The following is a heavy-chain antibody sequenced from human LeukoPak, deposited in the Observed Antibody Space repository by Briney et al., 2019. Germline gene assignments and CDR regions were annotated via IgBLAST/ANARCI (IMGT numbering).Heavy chain of an antibody. CDR3: ERVLGFGELYRFDP. J-gene: IGHJ5*02. CDR2: IYYSGST. Sequence: SETLSLTCTVSGGSISSSSYYWGWIRQPPGKGLEWIGSIYYSGSTYYNPSLKRRATISVDTSKNQFSLKLSSVTAADPAVYYCERVLGFGELYRFDPWGQGTLVTVSS. CDR1: GGSISSSSYY. V-gene: IGHV4-39*07. D-gene: IGHD3-10*01.